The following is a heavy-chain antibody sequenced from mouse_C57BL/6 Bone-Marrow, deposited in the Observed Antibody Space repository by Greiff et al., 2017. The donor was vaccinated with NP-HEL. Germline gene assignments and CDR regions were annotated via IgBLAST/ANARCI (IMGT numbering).Heavy chain of an antibody. D-gene: IGHD3-2*02. J-gene: IGHJ2*01. CDR2: ISDGGSYT. CDR3: ARSTAQATLGY. V-gene: IGHV5-4*03. Sequence: DVMLVESGGGLVKPGGSLKLSCAASGFTFSSYAMSWVRQTPEKRLEWVATISDGGSYTYYPDNVKGRFTISRDNAKNNLYLQMSHLKSEDTAMYYCARSTAQATLGYWGQGTTLTVSS. CDR1: GFTFSSYA.